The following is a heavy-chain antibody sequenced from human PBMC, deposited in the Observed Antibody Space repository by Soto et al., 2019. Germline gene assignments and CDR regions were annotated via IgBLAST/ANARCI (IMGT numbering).Heavy chain of an antibody. Sequence: ASVKASCKASGYTFTSYAISWVRQAPEQGLEWMGWISAYNGNTNYAQKLQGRVTMTTDTSTSTAYMELRSLRSDDTDVYYCARDLVCSSTSCYSWFDPWGQGTLVTVSS. CDR2: ISAYNGNT. CDR3: ARDLVCSSTSCYSWFDP. D-gene: IGHD2-2*02. J-gene: IGHJ5*02. CDR1: GYTFTSYA. V-gene: IGHV1-18*04.